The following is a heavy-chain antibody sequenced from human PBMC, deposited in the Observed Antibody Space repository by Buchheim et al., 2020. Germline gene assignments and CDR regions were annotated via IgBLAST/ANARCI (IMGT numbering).Heavy chain of an antibody. Sequence: EVQLVESGGGLVKPGGSLRLSCAASGFTFSSYSMNWVRQAPGKGLEWVSSISSSSSYIYYADSLKGRFTISRDNAKHSLYLQMNSLRAEDTAVYYCARDQGIAAGYYYYGMDVWGQGTT. V-gene: IGHV3-21*01. CDR1: GFTFSSYS. CDR3: ARDQGIAAGYYYYGMDV. CDR2: ISSSSSYI. D-gene: IGHD6-13*01. J-gene: IGHJ6*02.